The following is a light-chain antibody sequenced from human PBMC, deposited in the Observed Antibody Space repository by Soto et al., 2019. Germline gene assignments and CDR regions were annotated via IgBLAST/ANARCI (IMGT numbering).Light chain of an antibody. CDR1: QSVSSSY. J-gene: IGKJ1*01. Sequence: EIGLTQSPGTLSLSQGERATPSCRASQSVSSSYLAWYQQRPGQAPSLLIYGASSRATGIPDRFSGTGSGTDFTLTINRLEPEDFAVYYCQQYGSSASWTFGQGTKVDI. V-gene: IGKV3-20*01. CDR3: QQYGSSASWT. CDR2: GAS.